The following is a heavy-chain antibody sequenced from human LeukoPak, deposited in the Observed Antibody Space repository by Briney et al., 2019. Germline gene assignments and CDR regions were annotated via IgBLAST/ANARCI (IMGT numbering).Heavy chain of an antibody. Sequence: PGRSLRLSCAASGFTFSSYGMHWVRQTPGKGLEWVAVISYDGSNKYYADSVKGRFTISRDNSKNTLYLQMNSLRAEDTAVYYCARDQGSGLDYWGQGTLVTVSS. CDR1: GFTFSSYG. CDR2: ISYDGSNK. V-gene: IGHV3-30*03. J-gene: IGHJ4*02. D-gene: IGHD6-19*01. CDR3: ARDQGSGLDY.